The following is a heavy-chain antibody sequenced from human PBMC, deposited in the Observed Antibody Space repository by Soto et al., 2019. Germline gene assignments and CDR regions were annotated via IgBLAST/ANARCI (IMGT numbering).Heavy chain of an antibody. CDR2: IYYSGST. D-gene: IGHD6-13*01. CDR3: ARHVAAAGPHYGMDV. J-gene: IGHJ6*02. Sequence: PSETLSLTCTVSGGSISSSSYYWGWIRQPPGKGLEWIGSIYYSGSTYYNPSLKSRVTISVDTSKTQFSLKLSSVTAADTALYYCARHVAAAGPHYGMDVWGQGTTVTVSS. V-gene: IGHV4-39*01. CDR1: GGSISSSSYY.